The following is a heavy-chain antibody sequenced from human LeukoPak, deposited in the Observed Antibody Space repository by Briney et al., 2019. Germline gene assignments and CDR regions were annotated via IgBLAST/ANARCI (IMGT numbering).Heavy chain of an antibody. D-gene: IGHD3-22*01. J-gene: IGHJ4*02. CDR3: AKARIPSGNGYYSD. V-gene: IGHV3-23*01. Sequence: GGSLRLSCAASGFTFSSYAMSWVRQAPGKGLEWVSDISGSGDNTYYADSVKGRFTISRDNSKTTLYLQMNSLRAEDTAVYYCAKARIPSGNGYYSDWGEGTLVTVSS. CDR1: GFTFSSYA. CDR2: ISGSGDNT.